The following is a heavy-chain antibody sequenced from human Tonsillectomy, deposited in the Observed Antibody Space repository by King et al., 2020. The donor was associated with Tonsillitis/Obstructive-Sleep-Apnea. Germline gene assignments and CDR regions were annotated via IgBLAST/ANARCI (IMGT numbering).Heavy chain of an antibody. V-gene: IGHV1-2*06. CDR2: INPNSGGT. Sequence: QLVQSGAEVKKPGASLKVSCKASGYTFTAYYIHWVRQAPGQGVEWLGRINPNSGGTNYAQKIQGRDTMTRDTCISTAYMQLSRLRSDDTAVYYCARQPIVPSDYYYQYRDEWGKGTAVPVSS. CDR1: GYTFTAYY. J-gene: IGHJ6*03. CDR3: ARQPIVPSDYYYQYRDE. D-gene: IGHD2-2*01.